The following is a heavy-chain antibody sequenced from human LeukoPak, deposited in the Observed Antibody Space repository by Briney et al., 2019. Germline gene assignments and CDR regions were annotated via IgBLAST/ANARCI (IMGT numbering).Heavy chain of an antibody. D-gene: IGHD3-10*01. J-gene: IGHJ4*02. CDR1: GFTFYDYA. CDR2: ISWNRGSI. V-gene: IGHV3-9*01. CDR3: AKDIGSGSYSFGPLDY. Sequence: PGGSLRLSCAASGFTFYDYAMRWVRQAPGKGLEWVAGISWNRGSIDYADSVKGGFTSARENAKNSLYLQMNSLSAEDTALYYCAKDIGSGSYSFGPLDYWGQGTLVTVSS.